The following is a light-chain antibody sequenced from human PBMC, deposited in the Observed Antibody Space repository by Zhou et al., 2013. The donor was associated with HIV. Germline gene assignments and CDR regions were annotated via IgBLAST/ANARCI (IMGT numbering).Light chain of an antibody. J-gene: IGKJ2*01. CDR2: AAS. CDR1: QTIINY. Sequence: DIQMTQSPSSLSASVGDRVTITCRASQTIINYLNWYQQKPGKAPKSLIYAASSLESGVPSKFTGSGSEMEFTLTISSLQPEDFATYYCQQYDSFPYTFGQGPRWRSN. CDR3: QQYDSFPYT. V-gene: IGKV1-16*02.